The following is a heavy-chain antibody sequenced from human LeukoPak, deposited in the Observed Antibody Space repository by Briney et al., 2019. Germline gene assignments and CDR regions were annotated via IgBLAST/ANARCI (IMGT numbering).Heavy chain of an antibody. CDR2: ITSSSSVI. CDR3: VKDSTTVTTSDYFDY. J-gene: IGHJ4*02. Sequence: GGSLRLSCAASGFTFSRYGMNWVRQAPGKGLEWVSYITSSSSVIYYADSVKGRFTISRDNAKNSLYLQMNSLRAEDTAVYYCVKDSTTVTTSDYFDYWGPGTLVTVSS. V-gene: IGHV3-48*04. CDR1: GFTFSRYG. D-gene: IGHD4-17*01.